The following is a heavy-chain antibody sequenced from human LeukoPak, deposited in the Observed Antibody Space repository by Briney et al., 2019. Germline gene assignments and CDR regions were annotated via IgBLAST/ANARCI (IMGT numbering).Heavy chain of an antibody. V-gene: IGHV3-7*01. CDR3: ARDRTYYDFWSGYEPLPYYFDY. Sequence: GGSLRLSCAASGFTFSSYWMSWVRQAPGKGLEWVANIKQDGSEKYYVDSVKGRFTISRDNAKNSLYLQMNSLRAEDTAVYYCARDRTYYDFWSGYEPLPYYFDYWGQGTLVTVS. CDR2: IKQDGSEK. CDR1: GFTFSSYW. J-gene: IGHJ4*02. D-gene: IGHD3-3*01.